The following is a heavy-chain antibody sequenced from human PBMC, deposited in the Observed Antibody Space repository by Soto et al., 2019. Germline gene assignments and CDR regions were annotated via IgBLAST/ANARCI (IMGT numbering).Heavy chain of an antibody. V-gene: IGHV3-23*01. Sequence: PGGSLRLSCAASGFTFSSYAMSWVRQAPGKGLEWVSAISGSGGSTYYADSVKGRFTISRDNSKNTLYLQMNSLRAEDTAVYYCAKDRIAAAGDDHYYGMDVWGQGTTVTVSS. CDR3: AKDRIAAAGDDHYYGMDV. D-gene: IGHD6-13*01. CDR1: GFTFSSYA. J-gene: IGHJ6*02. CDR2: ISGSGGST.